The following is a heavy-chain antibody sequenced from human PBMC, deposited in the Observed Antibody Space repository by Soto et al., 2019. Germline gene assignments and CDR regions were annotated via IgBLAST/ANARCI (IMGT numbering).Heavy chain of an antibody. J-gene: IGHJ4*02. CDR1: GYTFTSYY. Sequence: ASVKVSCKASGYTFTSYYMHWVRQAPGQGLEWMGIINPSGGSTSYAQNLQGRVTMTTDTSASTAYMELRSLRSDDTAVYYCARDWFGIDYWGQGTLVTVSS. V-gene: IGHV1-46*01. CDR2: INPSGGST. D-gene: IGHD3-16*01. CDR3: ARDWFGIDY.